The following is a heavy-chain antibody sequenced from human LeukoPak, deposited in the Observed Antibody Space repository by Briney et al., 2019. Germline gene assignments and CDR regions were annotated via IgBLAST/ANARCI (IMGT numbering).Heavy chain of an antibody. CDR3: AKVGRLTYFDY. J-gene: IGHJ4*02. Sequence: GGSLRLFCAASGFTFSSYGMHWVRQAPGKGLEWVAVISYDGSNKYYADSVKGRFTISRDNSKNTLYLQMNSLRAEDTAVYYCAKVGRLTYFDYWGQGTLVTVSS. CDR1: GFTFSSYG. CDR2: ISYDGSNK. D-gene: IGHD3-3*01. V-gene: IGHV3-30*18.